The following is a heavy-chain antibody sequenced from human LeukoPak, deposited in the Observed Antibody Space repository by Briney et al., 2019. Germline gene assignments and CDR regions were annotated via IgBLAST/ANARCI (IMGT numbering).Heavy chain of an antibody. Sequence: GGSLRLSCAASGFTSDDYGMSWVRQAPGKGLEWVSGINWNGGSTGYADSVKGRFTISRDNSKNTLYLQMNSLRAEDTAVYYCAKDRCSSTSCYEDAFDIWGQGTMVTVSS. CDR3: AKDRCSSTSCYEDAFDI. V-gene: IGHV3-20*04. CDR2: INWNGGST. D-gene: IGHD2-2*01. J-gene: IGHJ3*02. CDR1: GFTSDDYG.